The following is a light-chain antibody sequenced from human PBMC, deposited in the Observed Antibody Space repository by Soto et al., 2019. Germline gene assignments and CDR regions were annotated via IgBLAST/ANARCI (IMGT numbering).Light chain of an antibody. CDR3: QVWDSSTGV. J-gene: IGLJ3*02. V-gene: IGLV3-9*01. CDR2: RDS. Sequence: SYELTQPLSVSVALGQTARITGEGNNIGSRNGHWYQQKPGQAPVLVIYRDSNRPPGIPERFSGSNSGNTATLTISRAQAGDEADYYCQVWDSSTGVFGGGTKLTVL. CDR1: NIGSRN.